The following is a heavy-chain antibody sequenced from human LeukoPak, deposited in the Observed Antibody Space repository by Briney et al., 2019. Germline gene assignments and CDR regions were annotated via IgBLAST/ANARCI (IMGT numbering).Heavy chain of an antibody. CDR1: GGTFSSYA. Sequence: SVKVSCKASGGTFSSYAISWVRQAPGQGLEWMGGIIPIFGTANYAQKFQGRVTITADESTSTAYMELSSLRSEDTAVYYCTSGGSGSSVYYFDYWGQGTLVTVSS. J-gene: IGHJ4*02. D-gene: IGHD3-10*01. V-gene: IGHV1-69*13. CDR2: IIPIFGTA. CDR3: TSGGSGSSVYYFDY.